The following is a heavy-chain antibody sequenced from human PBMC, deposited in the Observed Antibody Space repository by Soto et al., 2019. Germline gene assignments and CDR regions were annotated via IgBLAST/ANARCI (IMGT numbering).Heavy chain of an antibody. J-gene: IGHJ4*02. Sequence: QVQLVESGGGVVQPGRSLRLSCAASGFTFSSYGMHWVRQAPGKGLEWVAVISYDGSNKYYADSVKGRFTISRDSSKNTPDLQMNSLRAEETAVYYCAKDGVVAATPGNFDYWGQGTLVTVSS. CDR2: ISYDGSNK. V-gene: IGHV3-30*18. CDR3: AKDGVVAATPGNFDY. CDR1: GFTFSSYG. D-gene: IGHD2-15*01.